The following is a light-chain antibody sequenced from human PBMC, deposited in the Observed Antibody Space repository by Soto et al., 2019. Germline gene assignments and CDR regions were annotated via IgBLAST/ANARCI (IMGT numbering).Light chain of an antibody. CDR3: QLYGGSPET. CDR2: GTS. V-gene: IGKV3-20*01. Sequence: EIVLTQSPGTLSLSPGERATLSCRASQSISNSYLAWYQQKPGQAPGLLIYGTSNRAAGIPDRFSGSGSGTEFTLTISRLEPEDFAVYYCQLYGGSPETFGQGTKVEIK. CDR1: QSISNSY. J-gene: IGKJ1*01.